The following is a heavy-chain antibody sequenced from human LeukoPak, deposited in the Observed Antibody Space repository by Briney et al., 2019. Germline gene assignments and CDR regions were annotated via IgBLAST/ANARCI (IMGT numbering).Heavy chain of an antibody. J-gene: IGHJ4*02. CDR2: ISYDGSNK. CDR1: GFTFSSYG. V-gene: IGHV3-30*03. Sequence: GGSLRLPCAASGFTFSSYGMHWVRQAPGKGLEWVAVISYDGSNKYYADSVKGRFTISRDNSKNTLYLQMNSLRAEDTAVYYCATSGTSYYDILTEYYFDYWGQGTLVTVSS. D-gene: IGHD3-9*01. CDR3: ATSGTSYYDILTEYYFDY.